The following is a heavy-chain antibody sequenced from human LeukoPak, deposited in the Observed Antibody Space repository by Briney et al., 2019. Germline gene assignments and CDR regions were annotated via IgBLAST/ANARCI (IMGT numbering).Heavy chain of an antibody. CDR3: ARGPEVRGPIDY. V-gene: IGHV4-61*01. CDR1: GYSISSGYY. Sequence: SETLSLTCTVSGYSISSGYYWGWIRQPPGKGLEWIGYIYYSGSTNYNPSLKSRVTISVDTSKNQFSLKLSSVTAADTAVYYCARGPEVRGPIDYWGQGTLVTVSS. CDR2: IYYSGST. J-gene: IGHJ4*02. D-gene: IGHD3-10*01.